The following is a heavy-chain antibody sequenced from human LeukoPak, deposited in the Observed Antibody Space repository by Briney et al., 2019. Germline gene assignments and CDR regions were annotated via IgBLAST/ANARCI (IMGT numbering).Heavy chain of an antibody. Sequence: GGSLRLSCAASGFTFSSYSMNWVRQAPGKGLEWVSYISSSSSTIYYADSVKGRFTISRDNAKNSLYLQMNSLRAEDTAVYYCAREIEFTIFGVWGGWFDPWGQGILVTVSS. CDR3: AREIEFTIFGVWGGWFDP. CDR1: GFTFSSYS. V-gene: IGHV3-48*04. D-gene: IGHD3-3*01. CDR2: ISSSSSTI. J-gene: IGHJ5*02.